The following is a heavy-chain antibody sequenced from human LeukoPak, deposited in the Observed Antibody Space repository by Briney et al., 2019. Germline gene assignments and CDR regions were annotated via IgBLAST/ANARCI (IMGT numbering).Heavy chain of an antibody. CDR3: ASRRTYWYFDL. CDR1: GGSINSGDYY. V-gene: IGHV4-30-4*01. CDR2: IYYSGST. J-gene: IGHJ2*01. Sequence: SETLSLTCTVSGGSINSGDYYWSWIRQPPGKGLEWIGYIYYSGSTYYNPSLKGRVTISLDTSKNQFSLKLSSVTAADTAVYYCASRRTYWYFDLWGRGTLVTVSS.